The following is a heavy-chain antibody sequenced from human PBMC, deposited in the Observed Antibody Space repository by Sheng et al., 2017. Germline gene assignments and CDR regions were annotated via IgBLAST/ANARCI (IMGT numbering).Heavy chain of an antibody. CDR2: IIPILGIA. V-gene: IGHV1-69*08. CDR1: GGTFSSYT. J-gene: IGHJ2*01. Sequence: QVQLVQSGAEVKKPGSSVKVSCKASGGTFSSYTISWVRQAPGQGLEWMGRIIPILGIANYAQKFQGRVTITADKSTSTAYMELSSLRSEDTAVYYCARDPGYGGTLYWYFDLWGRGTLVTVSS. D-gene: IGHD4-17*01. CDR3: ARDPGYGGTLYWYFDL.